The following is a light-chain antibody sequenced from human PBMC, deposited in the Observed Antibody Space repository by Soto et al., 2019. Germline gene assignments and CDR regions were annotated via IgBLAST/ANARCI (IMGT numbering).Light chain of an antibody. CDR3: ASYTTSSIL. CDR1: SSDVGSYNR. CDR2: EVS. Sequence: QSALTQPPSVSGSPGQSVTISCTGISSDVGSYNRVSWYQQPPGTAPKLIIYEVSNRPSGVPDRFSGSKSGNTASLTISGLQAEDEADYYCASYTTSSILFGGGTKVTVL. V-gene: IGLV2-18*02. J-gene: IGLJ2*01.